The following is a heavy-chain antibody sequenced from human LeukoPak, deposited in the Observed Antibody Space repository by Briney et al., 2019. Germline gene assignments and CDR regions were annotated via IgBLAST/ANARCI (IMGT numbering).Heavy chain of an antibody. CDR3: ARVPRYDYVWGSYRSNWFDP. CDR2: INHSGST. CDR1: GRSFSGYY. J-gene: IGHJ5*02. Sequence: SETLSLTCAVYGRSFSGYYWSWIRQPPGKGLEWIGEINHSGSTNYNPSLKSRVTISVDTSKNQFSLKLSSVTAADTAVYYCARVPRYDYVWGSYRSNWFDPWGQGTLVTVSS. V-gene: IGHV4-34*01. D-gene: IGHD3-16*02.